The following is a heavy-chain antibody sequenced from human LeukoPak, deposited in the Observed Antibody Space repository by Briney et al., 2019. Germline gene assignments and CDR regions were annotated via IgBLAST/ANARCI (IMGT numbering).Heavy chain of an antibody. V-gene: IGHV3-33*06. D-gene: IGHD6-19*01. CDR2: IWYDGSNK. Sequence: PGGSLRLSCAASGFTFSSYSLNWVRRAPGKGLEWVAVIWYDGSNKYYADSVKGRFTISRDNSKNTLYLQMNSLRAEDTAVYYCAKAGSSGSDYWGQGTLVTVSS. CDR1: GFTFSSYS. CDR3: AKAGSSGSDY. J-gene: IGHJ4*02.